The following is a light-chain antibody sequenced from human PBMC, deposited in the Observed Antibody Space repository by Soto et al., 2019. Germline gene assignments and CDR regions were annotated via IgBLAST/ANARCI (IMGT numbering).Light chain of an antibody. Sequence: EVVLTQSPGTLALSPWERATLSCMASQSVSSSYLAWYQQKPCQAPRLLIYGTSNRATDIPDRFSGSGSGTDFTLTVSRLEPEDSAVYYCQQYDSSPPTTFGQGTKVDIK. J-gene: IGKJ1*01. CDR1: QSVSSSY. CDR2: GTS. V-gene: IGKV3-20*01. CDR3: QQYDSSPPTT.